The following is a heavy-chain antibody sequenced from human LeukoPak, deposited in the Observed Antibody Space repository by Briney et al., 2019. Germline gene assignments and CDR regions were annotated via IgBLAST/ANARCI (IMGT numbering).Heavy chain of an antibody. D-gene: IGHD5/OR15-5a*01. CDR1: GGTVNRYY. V-gene: IGHV4-59*02. CDR2: VYFSGST. J-gene: IGHJ2*01. CDR3: ALEVSGTYYFDL. Sequence: WETLSLTCTISGGTVNRYYWTWIRQPPGKGLEWIGYVYFSGSTNYNPSPKSRVTMSTISVDTSKNQFSLKLNSVNTADTAIYYCALEVSGTYYFDLWGRGTLVTVSS.